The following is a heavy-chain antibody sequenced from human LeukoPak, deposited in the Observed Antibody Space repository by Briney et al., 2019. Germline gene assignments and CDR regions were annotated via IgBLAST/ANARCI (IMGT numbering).Heavy chain of an antibody. D-gene: IGHD4-17*01. V-gene: IGHV3-23*01. Sequence: GGSLRLSCAASGFTFNIYAMNWVRQAPGKGLEWVSTITGSVSNTYYADSVKGRFTISRDNAKNSLYLQMNSLRAEDTAVYYCARGGYGESGGYYYYMDVWGKGTTVTVSS. CDR1: GFTFNIYA. CDR3: ARGGYGESGGYYYYMDV. J-gene: IGHJ6*03. CDR2: ITGSVSNT.